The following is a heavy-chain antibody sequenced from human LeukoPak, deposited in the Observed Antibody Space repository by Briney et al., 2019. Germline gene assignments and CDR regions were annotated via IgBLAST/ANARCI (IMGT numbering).Heavy chain of an antibody. CDR3: ASEYCSGGSCFALFDY. V-gene: IGHV1-69*05. D-gene: IGHD2-15*01. Sequence: SVKVSCKASGGTFSSYAISWVRQAPGQGLEWMGRIIPIFGTANYAQKFQGRVTITTDEPTSTAYMELSSLRSEDTAVYYCASEYCSGGSCFALFDYWGQGTLVTVSS. CDR2: IIPIFGTA. J-gene: IGHJ4*02. CDR1: GGTFSSYA.